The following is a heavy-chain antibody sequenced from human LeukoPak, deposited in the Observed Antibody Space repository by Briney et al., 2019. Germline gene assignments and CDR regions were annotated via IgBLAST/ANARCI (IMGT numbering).Heavy chain of an antibody. J-gene: IGHJ6*03. Sequence: GGSLRLSRAASEFTFSSYNMNWVRQAPGKGLEWVSSISSSSNYIYYADSVKGRFTISRDNSKNIVYLQMDSLRVDDTALYYCARGGYQPYYYMDVWGTGTTVTVSS. CDR3: ARGGYQPYYYMDV. D-gene: IGHD2-2*01. CDR2: ISSSSNYI. CDR1: EFTFSSYN. V-gene: IGHV3-21*01.